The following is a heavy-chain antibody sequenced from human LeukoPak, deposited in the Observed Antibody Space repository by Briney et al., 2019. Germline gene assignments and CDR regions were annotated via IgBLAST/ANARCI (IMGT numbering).Heavy chain of an antibody. Sequence: PGRSLRLSCAASGFTFSSYGMHWVRQAPGKGLEWVAVISYDGSNKYYADSVKGRFTISRDNAKNSLYLQMNSLRAEDTAVYYCARAMTGNYYDSSGYPYTLGYWGQGTLVTVSS. CDR1: GFTFSSYG. D-gene: IGHD3-22*01. J-gene: IGHJ4*02. CDR2: ISYDGSNK. V-gene: IGHV3-30*03. CDR3: ARAMTGNYYDSSGYPYTLGY.